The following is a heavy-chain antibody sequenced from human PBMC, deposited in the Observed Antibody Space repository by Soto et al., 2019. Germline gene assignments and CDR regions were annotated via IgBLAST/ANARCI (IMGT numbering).Heavy chain of an antibody. J-gene: IGHJ4*02. D-gene: IGHD6-13*01. Sequence: QVQLVESGGGVVQPGRSLRLSCAASGFTFSRYGMHWVRQAPGKGLEWVAVIWYDGSKKFYADSVKGRFTISRDNSKNTLYLQMNSLRAEDTAVYYCARVWSSWYSDYWGQGTLVTVSS. CDR2: IWYDGSKK. CDR3: ARVWSSWYSDY. V-gene: IGHV3-33*01. CDR1: GFTFSRYG.